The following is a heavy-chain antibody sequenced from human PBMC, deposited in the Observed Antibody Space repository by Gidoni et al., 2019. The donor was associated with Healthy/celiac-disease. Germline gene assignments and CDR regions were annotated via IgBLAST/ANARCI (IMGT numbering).Heavy chain of an antibody. CDR2: IIPSFGTA. D-gene: IGHD4-17*01. V-gene: IGHV1-69*01. Sequence: QVPLVQSGAEVQKPGSSVQVSCKASGGTFSSYAISWVRQAPGQGLEWMGGIIPSFGTANYAQKFQGRVTITADESTSKAYMELSSLRSEDTAVYYCATDYGDYAGTVGQFDYWGQGTLVTVSS. CDR1: GGTFSSYA. CDR3: ATDYGDYAGTVGQFDY. J-gene: IGHJ4*02.